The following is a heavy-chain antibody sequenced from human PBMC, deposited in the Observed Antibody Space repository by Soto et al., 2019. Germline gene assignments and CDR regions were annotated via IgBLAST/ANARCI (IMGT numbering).Heavy chain of an antibody. V-gene: IGHV4-59*01. J-gene: IGHJ4*02. Sequence: PSETLSLTCTVSGGSISNYYWSWIRQPPGKGLEWIGYIYYSGSTNYNPSLKSRVTISVDTSKNQFSLNLSSVTAADTAVYYCARLYSSGWSHFDYWGQGTLVTVSS. CDR3: ARLYSSGWSHFDY. D-gene: IGHD6-19*01. CDR1: GGSISNYY. CDR2: IYYSGST.